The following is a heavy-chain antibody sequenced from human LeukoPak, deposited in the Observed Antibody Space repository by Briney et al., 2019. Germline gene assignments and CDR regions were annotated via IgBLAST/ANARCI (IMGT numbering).Heavy chain of an antibody. J-gene: IGHJ4*02. V-gene: IGHV3-74*01. CDR2: IKSDGKT. Sequence: GGSLRLSCEASGFTFSRYWMHWVRQAPGKGLVWVSRIKSDGKTNYADSVKGRFTISRDNSKNTLYLQMNSLRAEDTAVYYCAKSTSTRITILGYWGQGTLVTVSS. D-gene: IGHD3-10*01. CDR1: GFTFSRYW. CDR3: AKSTSTRITILGY.